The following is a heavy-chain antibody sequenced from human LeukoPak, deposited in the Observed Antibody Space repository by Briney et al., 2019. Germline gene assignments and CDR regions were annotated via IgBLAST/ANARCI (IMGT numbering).Heavy chain of an antibody. CDR3: ARDGRYCSGGSCPYGMDV. Sequence: ASVKVSCTASGGTFSSYAISWVRQAPGQGLEWMGGIIPIFGTANYAQKFQGRVTITADESTSTAYMELSSLRSEDTAVYYCARDGRYCSGGSCPYGMDVWGQGTTVTVSS. J-gene: IGHJ6*02. CDR1: GGTFSSYA. D-gene: IGHD2-15*01. CDR2: IIPIFGTA. V-gene: IGHV1-69*13.